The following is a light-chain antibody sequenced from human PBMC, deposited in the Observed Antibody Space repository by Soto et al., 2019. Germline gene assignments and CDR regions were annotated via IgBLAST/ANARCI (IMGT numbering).Light chain of an antibody. CDR1: QSVSSSY. J-gene: IGKJ1*01. CDR2: GAS. V-gene: IGKV3-20*01. CDR3: QRYGSSPGT. Sequence: EIVLTQSPGTLSLSPGERATLSCRASQSVSSSYLAWYQQKPGQAPRLLIYGASSRATGIPDRFSGSGSGTDFTLTISRLEPEDFAVYYCQRYGSSPGTLRQRTKVNIK.